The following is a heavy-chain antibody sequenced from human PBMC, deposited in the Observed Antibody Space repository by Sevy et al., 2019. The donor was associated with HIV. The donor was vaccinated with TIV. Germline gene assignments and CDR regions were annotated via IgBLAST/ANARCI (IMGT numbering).Heavy chain of an antibody. Sequence: GGSLRLSCAASGFTFSSYWMSWVRQAPGKGLEWVANIKQDGSEKYYVDSVKGRFTISRDNAKNSLYLQMNSLRAEDTAVYYCARFNVGATSKSRVYGMDVWGQGTTVTVSS. CDR1: GFTFSSYW. D-gene: IGHD1-26*01. CDR3: ARFNVGATSKSRVYGMDV. CDR2: IKQDGSEK. V-gene: IGHV3-7*01. J-gene: IGHJ6*02.